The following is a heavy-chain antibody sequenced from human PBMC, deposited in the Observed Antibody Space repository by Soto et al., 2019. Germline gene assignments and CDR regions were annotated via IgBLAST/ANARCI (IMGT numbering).Heavy chain of an antibody. V-gene: IGHV1-69*01. CDR1: GGTFSSYA. D-gene: IGHD2-2*01. J-gene: IGHJ6*02. CDR3: AREWGIEDDIVVVPHYGMDV. CDR2: IIPIFGTA. Sequence: QVQLVQSGAEVKKPGSSVKVSCKASGGTFSSYAISWVRQAPGQGLEWMGGIIPIFGTANYAQKFQGRVTITADEYTSTAYMELSSLRSEDTAVYYCAREWGIEDDIVVVPHYGMDVWGQGTTVTVSS.